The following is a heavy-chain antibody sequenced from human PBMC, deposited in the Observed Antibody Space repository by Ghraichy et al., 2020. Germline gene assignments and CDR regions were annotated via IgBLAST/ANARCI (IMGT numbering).Heavy chain of an antibody. Sequence: GGSLRLSCVASGFTFSCTYYMTWVRQAPGKGLEWVANIKQDGSDKFYVDSVKGRFTISRDNAKNSLYLQMNSLRAEDTAVYYCAREEGPTEGDVTSGAFAVWGQGTMATVS. CDR1: GFTFSCTYY. V-gene: IGHV3-7*03. CDR2: IKQDGSDK. D-gene: IGHD3-16*01. J-gene: IGHJ3*01. CDR3: AREEGPTEGDVTSGAFAV.